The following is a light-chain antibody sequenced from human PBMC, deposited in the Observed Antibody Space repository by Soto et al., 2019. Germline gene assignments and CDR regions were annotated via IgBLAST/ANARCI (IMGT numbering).Light chain of an antibody. J-gene: IGKJ1*01. V-gene: IGKV3-15*01. CDR2: GAS. CDR3: QHYNSYSEA. CDR1: QSINSN. Sequence: VMTQSPATLSVSPGERATLSCRASQSINSNLAWYQQRPGQAPRLLIYGASTRATGIPARFSGSGSGTEFTLTISSLQPDDFATYYCQHYNSYSEAFGQGTKVELK.